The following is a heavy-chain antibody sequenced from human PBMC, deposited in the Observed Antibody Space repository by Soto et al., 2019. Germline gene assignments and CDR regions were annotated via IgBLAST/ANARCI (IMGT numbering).Heavy chain of an antibody. D-gene: IGHD5-18*01. CDR1: GGSFSSNP. CDR2: IIPIFATV. Sequence: QVQLVQSGSEVKKPGSSVKVSCKPSGGSFSSNPISWVRQAPGQGLEWMAGIIPIFATVHYAQKFQGRVTITADESTSTTYMELTNLRSEDTAVYFCARGGHGYSSATRYYFDYWGQGTLVTVSS. V-gene: IGHV1-69*01. CDR3: ARGGHGYSSATRYYFDY. J-gene: IGHJ4*02.